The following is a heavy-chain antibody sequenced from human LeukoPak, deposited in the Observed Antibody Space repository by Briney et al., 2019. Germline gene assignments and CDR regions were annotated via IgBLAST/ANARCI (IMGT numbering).Heavy chain of an antibody. CDR3: ARMTTGHDY. CDR2: VNHSGYT. CDR1: GTSFTSYY. Sequence: SETLSPTCGVSGTSFTSYYWSWIRQTPGRGLEWIGEVNHSGYTNMNPSLKSRVTISVDTSKNQFSLMMTSVTAADTAVYFCARMTTGHDYWGQGILVTVSS. D-gene: IGHD4-17*01. V-gene: IGHV4-34*01. J-gene: IGHJ4*02.